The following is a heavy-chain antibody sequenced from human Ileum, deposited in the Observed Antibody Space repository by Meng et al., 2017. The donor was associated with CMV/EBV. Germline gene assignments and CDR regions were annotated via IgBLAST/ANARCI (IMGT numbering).Heavy chain of an antibody. CDR1: GDSVSSIGAI. J-gene: IGHJ2*01. D-gene: IGHD6-13*01. Sequence: QVPLQQSGPGLVNPSQTLSLPFAISGDSVSSIGAIWNWIRQSPSRGLEWLGKTYYRSKWYNDYAPSVKSRITVKPDTSKNQFSLQLNSVTPEDTAVYYCARENGYEWYFDFWGRGTLVTVSS. V-gene: IGHV6-1*01. CDR3: ARENGYEWYFDF. CDR2: TYYRSKWYN.